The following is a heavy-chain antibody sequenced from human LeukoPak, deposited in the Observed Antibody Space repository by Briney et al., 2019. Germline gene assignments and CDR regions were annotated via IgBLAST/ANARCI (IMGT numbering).Heavy chain of an antibody. V-gene: IGHV6-1*01. CDR1: ADRVANNRAS. CDR2: TYYRSQWFD. J-gene: IGHJ4*02. Sequence: QTLSLTSAISADRVANNRASCGWIMHTPSRGLEWLGRTYYRSQWFDDYAPSLRSRITINPDTSKNQFSLQLTSVTPEDTAVYYCVRIRGLGLFDYWGQGTLVTVSS. D-gene: IGHD1-26*01. CDR3: VRIRGLGLFDY.